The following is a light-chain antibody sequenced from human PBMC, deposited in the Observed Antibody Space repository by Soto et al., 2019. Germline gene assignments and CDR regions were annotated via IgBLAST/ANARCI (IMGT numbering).Light chain of an antibody. CDR3: QQSYSTPRT. Sequence: DIQMTQSPSSLSASVGDRVTITCRASQSISSYLNWYQQKPGKAPKPLIYAASSLQSGVPSRYRGSGSRTDFTLTIRSLQPEDFATYYCQQSYSTPRTFGQGTKVEIK. CDR2: AAS. V-gene: IGKV1-39*01. CDR1: QSISSY. J-gene: IGKJ1*01.